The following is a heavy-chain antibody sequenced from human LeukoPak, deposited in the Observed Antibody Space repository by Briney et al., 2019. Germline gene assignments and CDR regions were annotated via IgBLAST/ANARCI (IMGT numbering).Heavy chain of an antibody. D-gene: IGHD2-15*01. CDR1: GFTFSSYE. CDR3: ARGRGDIVVVVAANWLNWFDP. CDR2: ISSSGCTI. V-gene: IGHV3-48*03. J-gene: IGHJ5*02. Sequence: GGSLRLSCAASGFTFSSYEMNWVRQAPGKGLEWVSYISSSGCTIYYADSVKGRFTISRDNAKNSLYLQMNSLRAEDTAVYYCARGRGDIVVVVAANWLNWFDPWGQGTLVTVSS.